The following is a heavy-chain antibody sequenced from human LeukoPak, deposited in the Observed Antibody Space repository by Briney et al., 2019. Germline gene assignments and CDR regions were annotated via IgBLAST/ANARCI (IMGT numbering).Heavy chain of an antibody. D-gene: IGHD6-19*01. CDR1: GFTFDDYA. J-gene: IGHJ6*02. V-gene: IGHV3-9*01. CDR2: ISWNSGSI. CDR3: AKDIGSGWYKDGMDV. Sequence: GGSLRLSCAASGFTFDDYAMHWVRQGPGKGLEWGSGISWNSGSIGYADSVKGRFTISRDNAKNSLYLQINRLRAEDTALYYCAKDIGSGWYKDGMDVWGQGTTVTASS.